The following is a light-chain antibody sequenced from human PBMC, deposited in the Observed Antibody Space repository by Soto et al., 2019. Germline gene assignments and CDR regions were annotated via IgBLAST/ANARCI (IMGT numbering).Light chain of an antibody. CDR2: GAS. V-gene: IGKV3-15*01. J-gene: IGKJ1*01. Sequence: EIVKTQSPATLSVSPGERATLSCRASQSVSSNLAWYQQNPGQAPRLLIYGASTRATGIPARFSGSGSGTEFTLTISSLQSEDFAVYYCQQYNNWPPWTFGQGTKLEIK. CDR1: QSVSSN. CDR3: QQYNNWPPWT.